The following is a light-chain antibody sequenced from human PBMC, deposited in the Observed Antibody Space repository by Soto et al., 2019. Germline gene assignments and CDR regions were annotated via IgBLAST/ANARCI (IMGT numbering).Light chain of an antibody. J-gene: IGLJ1*01. CDR3: SSYTSSSTLLYV. V-gene: IGLV2-14*01. Sequence: QSALTQPASVSGSPGQSITISCTGTSSDVGGYNYVSWYQQHPGKAHKLMIYDVSNRASGVSNRFSGSKSGNTASLTISGLQAEDEADYYCSSYTSSSTLLYVFGTGTKLTVL. CDR1: SSDVGGYNY. CDR2: DVS.